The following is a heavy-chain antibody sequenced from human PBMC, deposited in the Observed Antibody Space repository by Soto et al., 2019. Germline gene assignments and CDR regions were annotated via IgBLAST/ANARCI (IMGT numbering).Heavy chain of an antibody. CDR1: GYTFTSYY. J-gene: IGHJ4*02. CDR3: AREIAARPPPGYFDY. CDR2: INPSGGST. D-gene: IGHD6-6*01. V-gene: IGHV1-46*01. Sequence: ASVKVSCKASGYTFTSYYMHWVRQAPGQGLEWMGIINPSGGSTSYAQKFQGRVTMTRDTSTSTVYMELSSLRSEDTAVYYCAREIAARPPPGYFDYWGQGTLVTVSS.